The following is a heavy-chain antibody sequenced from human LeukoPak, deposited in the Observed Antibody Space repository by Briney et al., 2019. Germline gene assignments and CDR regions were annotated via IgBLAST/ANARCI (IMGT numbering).Heavy chain of an antibody. D-gene: IGHD6-13*01. CDR3: ARNIADYYYYYMDV. V-gene: IGHV4-59*01. J-gene: IGHJ6*03. CDR2: IYYSGST. Sequence: SETLSLTCTASGGSISSYYWSWIRQPPGKGLEWIGYIYYSGSTNYNPSLKSRVTISVDTSKNQFSLKLSSVTAADTAVYYCARNIADYYYYYMDVWGKGTTVTVSS. CDR1: GGSISSYY.